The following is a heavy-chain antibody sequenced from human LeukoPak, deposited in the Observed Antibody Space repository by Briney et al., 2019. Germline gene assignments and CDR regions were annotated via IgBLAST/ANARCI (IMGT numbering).Heavy chain of an antibody. V-gene: IGHV1-8*01. CDR3: ASHDYGGNSGFPDEYYYYGMDV. CDR1: GYTFTSYD. D-gene: IGHD4-23*01. J-gene: IGHJ6*02. Sequence: TSVKVSCKASGYTFTSYDINWVRQATGQGLEWMGWMNPNSGNTGYAQKFQGRVTITADESTSTAYMELSSLRSEDTAVFYCASHDYGGNSGFPDEYYYYGMDVWGQGATVTVSS. CDR2: MNPNSGNT.